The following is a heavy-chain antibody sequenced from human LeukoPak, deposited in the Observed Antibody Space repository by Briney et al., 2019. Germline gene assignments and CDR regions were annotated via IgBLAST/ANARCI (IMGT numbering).Heavy chain of an antibody. CDR3: ASFSGGWSEGRFDY. CDR1: GGSFSGYY. J-gene: IGHJ4*02. Sequence: PSETLSLTCAVYGGSFSGYYWSWIRQPPGKGLEWIGEINHSGSTNYNPSLKSRVTIPVDTSKNQFSLKLSSVTAADTAVYYCASFSGGWSEGRFDYWGQGTLVTVSS. D-gene: IGHD6-19*01. CDR2: INHSGST. V-gene: IGHV4-34*01.